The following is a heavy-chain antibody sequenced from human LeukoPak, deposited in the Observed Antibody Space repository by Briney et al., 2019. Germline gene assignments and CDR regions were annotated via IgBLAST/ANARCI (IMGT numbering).Heavy chain of an antibody. D-gene: IGHD6-13*01. CDR2: LSGSGGST. J-gene: IGHJ4*02. CDR1: GFTFSSFA. V-gene: IGHV3-23*01. CDR3: AKCDRSSWSFYGY. Sequence: SGGSLRLSCAASGFTFSSFAMTWARQAPGKGLEWVSTLSGSGGSTYYADSVKGRFTISRDNSKNTVFLQMNSLRVEDTAVYYCAKCDRSSWSFYGYWGQGTLVSVSS.